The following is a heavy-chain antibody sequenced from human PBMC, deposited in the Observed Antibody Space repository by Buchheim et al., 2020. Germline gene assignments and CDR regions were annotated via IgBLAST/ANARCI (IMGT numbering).Heavy chain of an antibody. Sequence: VQLLESGGGLVQPGGSLRLSCAASGFTFSSYAMSWVRQAPGRGLEWVAVISYDGSNKYYADSVKGRFTISRDNSKNTLYLQMNSLRAEDTAVYYCAKGDNWNYGQGYYYYYGMDVWGQGTT. CDR2: ISYDGSNK. V-gene: IGHV3-30*18. CDR3: AKGDNWNYGQGYYYYYGMDV. D-gene: IGHD1-7*01. CDR1: GFTFSSYA. J-gene: IGHJ6*02.